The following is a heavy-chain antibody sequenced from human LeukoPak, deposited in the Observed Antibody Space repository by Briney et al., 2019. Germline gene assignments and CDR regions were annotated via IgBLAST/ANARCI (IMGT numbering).Heavy chain of an antibody. D-gene: IGHD3-10*01. CDR2: IHYSGST. Sequence: SQTLSLTCTVSGGSISSGGYYWSWIRQRPGKGLEWIGYIHYSGSTYYNPSLKSRVTISVDTSKNQVSLKLTSVTAADTAVYYCARVEELWVRELLDFLGGDAFDIWGQGTMVTVSS. V-gene: IGHV4-31*03. CDR3: ARVEELWVRELLDFLGGDAFDI. CDR1: GGSISSGGYY. J-gene: IGHJ3*02.